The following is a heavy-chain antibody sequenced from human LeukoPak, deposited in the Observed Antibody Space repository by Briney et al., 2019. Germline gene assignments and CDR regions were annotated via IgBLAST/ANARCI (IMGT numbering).Heavy chain of an antibody. V-gene: IGHV1-2*02. CDR3: ARDFIATHAFDI. J-gene: IGHJ3*02. CDR2: INPNSGGT. CDR1: GYTFTGYY. D-gene: IGHD6-13*01. Sequence: ASVKVSCKASGYTFTGYYMHWVRQAPGQGLEWMGWINPNSGGTNYAQKFQGRVTMTRDTSISTAHMELSRLRSDDTAVYYCARDFIATHAFDIWGQGTMVTVPS.